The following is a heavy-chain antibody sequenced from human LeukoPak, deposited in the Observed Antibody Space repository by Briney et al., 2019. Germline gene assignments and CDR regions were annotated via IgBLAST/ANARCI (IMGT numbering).Heavy chain of an antibody. J-gene: IGHJ4*02. V-gene: IGHV3-NL1*01. Sequence: GGSLRLSCAASGFPFSSYWMHWVRQAPGEGLEWVSSISNSGGSTYYADSVKGRFTISRDNSKNTLYLQMNSLRAEDTAVYYCVKDRGGLPPYFDNWGQGTLVTVSS. D-gene: IGHD2-15*01. CDR3: VKDRGGLPPYFDN. CDR1: GFPFSSYW. CDR2: ISNSGGST.